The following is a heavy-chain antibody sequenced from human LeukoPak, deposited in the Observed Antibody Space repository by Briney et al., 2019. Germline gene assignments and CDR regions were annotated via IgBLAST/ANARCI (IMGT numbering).Heavy chain of an antibody. Sequence: PSENLSLTCAVYGGSFSGYYWSWIRQPPGKGLEWIGEINHSESTNYNPSLKSRVTVSVDTSKNQFSLKLSSVTAADTAVYYCATRPDIAAAGPGWFDPWGQGTLVTVSS. CDR3: ATRPDIAAAGPGWFDP. J-gene: IGHJ5*02. CDR2: INHSEST. CDR1: GGSFSGYY. D-gene: IGHD6-13*01. V-gene: IGHV4-34*01.